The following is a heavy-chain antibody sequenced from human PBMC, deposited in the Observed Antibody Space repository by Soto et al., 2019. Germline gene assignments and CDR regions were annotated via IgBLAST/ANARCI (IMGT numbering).Heavy chain of an antibody. CDR3: ARLGGYCSGTSTSCYGFYGMDV. V-gene: IGHV4-34*01. J-gene: IGHJ6*02. Sequence: PGTGLEWIGEINHSGSTNYNPSLKSRVTISVDTSKNQFSLKLTSVTAADTAVYYCARLGGYCSGTSTSCYGFYGMDVWGQGTTVTVSS. CDR2: INHSGST. D-gene: IGHD2-2*01.